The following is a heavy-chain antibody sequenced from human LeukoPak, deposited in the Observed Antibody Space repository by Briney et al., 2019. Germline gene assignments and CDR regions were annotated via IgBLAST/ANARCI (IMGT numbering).Heavy chain of an antibody. V-gene: IGHV5-51*01. D-gene: IGHD1-26*01. CDR2: IYPDDSDT. J-gene: IGHJ5*02. Sequence: GESLQISCKGSGSSFTRYWIAWVRPMPGKGLEWMGIIYPDDSDTRYSPSFKGQVTISADKSISTAFLQWNSLKASDTAMYYCARPVGATSVWFDPWGQGTLVTVSS. CDR1: GSSFTRYW. CDR3: ARPVGATSVWFDP.